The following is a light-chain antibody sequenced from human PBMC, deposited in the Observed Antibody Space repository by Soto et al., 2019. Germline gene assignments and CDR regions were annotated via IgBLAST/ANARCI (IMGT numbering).Light chain of an antibody. CDR2: DGF. CDR3: QQHNAWPLT. J-gene: IGKJ3*01. Sequence: IVLTQSPGTLSVSPGERVILSCRASQTLRNKFAGYQQKPRQDPRLLLNDGFTSATGSPARFSGSGSGTAFTLTINSLQSEDVAIYYCQQHNAWPLTFGPGTKLELK. CDR1: QTLRNK. V-gene: IGKV3-15*01.